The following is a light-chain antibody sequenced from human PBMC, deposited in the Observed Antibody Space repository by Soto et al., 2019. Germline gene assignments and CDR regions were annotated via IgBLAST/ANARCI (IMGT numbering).Light chain of an antibody. CDR3: SSYTSTSTYV. J-gene: IGLJ1*01. CDR2: HVS. V-gene: IGLV2-14*01. Sequence: QSALTQPASVSGSPGQLITISCTGTSSDVGGYNYVSWYQQYPGKAPKLMIYHVSNRPSGVSNRFSGSKSGNSASLTISGLQPEDEADYYCSSYTSTSTYVFGTGTKLTVL. CDR1: SSDVGGYNY.